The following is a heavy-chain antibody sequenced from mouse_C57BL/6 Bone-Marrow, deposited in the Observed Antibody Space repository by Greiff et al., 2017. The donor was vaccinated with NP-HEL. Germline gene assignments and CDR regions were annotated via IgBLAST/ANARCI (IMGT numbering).Heavy chain of an antibody. CDR2: INPGSGGT. CDR3: ARAHAY. CDR1: GYAFTNYL. Sequence: QVQLQQSGAELVRPGTSVKVSCKASGYAFTNYLIEWVKQRPGQGLEWIGVINPGSGGTNYNEKFKGKATLTADKSSSTAYMQLSSLTSEDSAVYCCARAHAYWGQGSLVTVSA. V-gene: IGHV1-54*01. J-gene: IGHJ3*01.